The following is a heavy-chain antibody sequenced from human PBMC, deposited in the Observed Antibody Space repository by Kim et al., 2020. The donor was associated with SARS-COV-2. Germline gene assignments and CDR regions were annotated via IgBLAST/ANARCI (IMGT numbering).Heavy chain of an antibody. CDR2: INTNTGNP. CDR3: ARNWYDYVWGSYRSHDAFDI. Sequence: ASVKVSCKASGYTFTSYAMNWVRQAPGQGLEWMGWINTNTGNPTYAQGFTGRFVFSLDTSVSTAYLQISSLKAEDTAVYYCARNWYDYVWGSYRSHDAFDIWGQGTMVTVSS. CDR1: GYTFTSYA. D-gene: IGHD3-16*02. V-gene: IGHV7-4-1*02. J-gene: IGHJ3*02.